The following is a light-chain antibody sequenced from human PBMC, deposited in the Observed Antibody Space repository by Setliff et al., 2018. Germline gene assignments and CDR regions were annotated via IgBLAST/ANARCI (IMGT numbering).Light chain of an antibody. J-gene: IGLJ1*01. V-gene: IGLV2-14*03. Sequence: QSALAQPASVSGSPGQSITISCSGTSSDVGSYDLVSWYQQHPGKAPKLIIYGVSDRPSGVSNRFSGSKSGNTASLTISGLQTEDEADYYCCAYTASTTYVFVNGTKVTVL. CDR3: CAYTASTTYV. CDR1: SSDVGSYDL. CDR2: GVS.